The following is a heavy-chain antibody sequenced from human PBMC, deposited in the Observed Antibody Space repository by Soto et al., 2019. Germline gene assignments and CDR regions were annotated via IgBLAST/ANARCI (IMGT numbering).Heavy chain of an antibody. Sequence: GASVKVSCKASGDTLSNFDFNWVRQATGQGLEWMGWMNPNSGNTGYAQKFQGRVTMTRNTSISTAYMELSSLRSEDTAVYYCAVDTYYYDSSGYYYFDYWGQGTLVTVSS. V-gene: IGHV1-8*01. CDR3: AVDTYYYDSSGYYYFDY. CDR2: MNPNSGNT. D-gene: IGHD3-22*01. J-gene: IGHJ4*02. CDR1: GDTLSNFD.